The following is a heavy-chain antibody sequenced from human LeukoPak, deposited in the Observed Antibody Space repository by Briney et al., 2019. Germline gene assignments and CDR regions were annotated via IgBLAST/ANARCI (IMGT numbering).Heavy chain of an antibody. CDR1: GGSISSYY. CDR3: ARDVYYDFWSGYYAEGNWFDP. CDR2: IYTSGST. J-gene: IGHJ5*02. V-gene: IGHV4-4*07. D-gene: IGHD3-3*01. Sequence: MASETLSLTCTVSGGSISSYYWSWMPQPAGKGLEWIGRIYTSGSTNYNPSLKSRVTMSVDTSKNQFSLKLSSVTAADTAVYYCARDVYYDFWSGYYAEGNWFDPWGQGTLVTVSS.